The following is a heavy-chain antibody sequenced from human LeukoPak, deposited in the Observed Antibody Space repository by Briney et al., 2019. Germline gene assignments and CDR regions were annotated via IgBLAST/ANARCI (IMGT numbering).Heavy chain of an antibody. J-gene: IGHJ5*02. CDR2: IKSRTDGGTT. D-gene: IGHD2-8*01. V-gene: IGHV3-15*07. CDR1: GFTFSNAW. CDR3: TTKKGYCTNGVCYTGWFDP. Sequence: GGSLRLSCAASGFTFSNAWMNWVRQAPGKGLEWVGRIKSRTDGGTTDYAVPVKGRFTISRDDSKNTLYLQMNSLKTEDTAVYYCTTKKGYCTNGVCYTGWFDPWGQGTLVTVSS.